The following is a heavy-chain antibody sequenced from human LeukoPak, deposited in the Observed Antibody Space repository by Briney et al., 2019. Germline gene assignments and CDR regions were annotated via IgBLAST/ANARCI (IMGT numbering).Heavy chain of an antibody. J-gene: IGHJ4*02. D-gene: IGHD3-10*01. V-gene: IGHV3-23*01. CDR1: GFTFSSYA. CDR3: AKNNSWVITMVRGDPDRDY. Sequence: PGGSLRLSCAASGFTFSSYAMSWVRQAPGKGLEWVSGISGSGGSTYYVDSVKGRFTISRDNSKNTLYLQMNSLRAEDTAVYYCAKNNSWVITMVRGDPDRDYWGQGTLVTVSS. CDR2: ISGSGGST.